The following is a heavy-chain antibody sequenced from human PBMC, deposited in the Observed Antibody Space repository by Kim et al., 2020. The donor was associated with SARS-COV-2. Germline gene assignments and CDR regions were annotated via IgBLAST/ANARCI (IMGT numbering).Heavy chain of an antibody. Sequence: SETLSLTCAVSGGSISSSNWWSWVRQPPGKGLEWIGEIYHSGSTNYNPSLKSRVTISVDKSKNQFSLKLSSVTAADTAVYYCARKQWLRAYYYYYGMDVWGQGTTVTVSS. D-gene: IGHD6-19*01. CDR2: IYHSGST. J-gene: IGHJ6*02. V-gene: IGHV4-4*02. CDR1: GGSISSSNW. CDR3: ARKQWLRAYYYYYGMDV.